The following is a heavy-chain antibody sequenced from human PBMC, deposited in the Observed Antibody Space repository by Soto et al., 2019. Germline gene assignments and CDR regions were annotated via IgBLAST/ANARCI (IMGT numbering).Heavy chain of an antibody. CDR2: ISWNSGTL. Sequence: EVQLVESGGGLVQPGRSLRLSCAPSGLTFEDFAMHWVRQGPGKGLEWVAGISWNSGTLGYADSVKGRFVISKDNAKKSLCLQMSSPRPESTAFYYCVNDIGPFSHGQRCFESWGQGTLVTVSS. V-gene: IGHV3-9*01. CDR1: GLTFEDFA. J-gene: IGHJ4*02. D-gene: IGHD2-8*01. CDR3: VNDIGPFSHGQRCFES.